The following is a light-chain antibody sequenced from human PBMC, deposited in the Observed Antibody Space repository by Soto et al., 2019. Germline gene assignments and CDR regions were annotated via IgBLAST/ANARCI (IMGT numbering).Light chain of an antibody. CDR3: KHYNSYSET. CDR2: KAS. V-gene: IGKV1-5*03. J-gene: IGKJ1*01. CDR1: QGISSW. Sequence: DIHMTQSSYTMSASVGARVTITWRASQGISSWLAWYQQKPGKDTKILIYKASTLKSGVTSRFSGSGSGTEFTLTIRSMQPDDFATYYCKHYNSYSETFGQGNKLDIK.